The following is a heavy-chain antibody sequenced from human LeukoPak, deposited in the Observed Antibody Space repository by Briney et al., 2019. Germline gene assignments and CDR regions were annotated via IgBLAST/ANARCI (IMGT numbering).Heavy chain of an antibody. J-gene: IGHJ4*02. CDR2: IYYSGST. D-gene: IGHD5-12*01. CDR3: ARHDGLKYSGYKRRFDY. V-gene: IGHV4-39*01. CDR1: GGSISSSTYY. Sequence: PSETLSLTCTVSGGSISSSTYYWGWIRQPPGKGLEWIGSIYYSGSTYYNPSLKSRVTISVDTSKNQFSLKLSSVTAADTAVYYCARHDGLKYSGYKRRFDYWGQGTLVTVSS.